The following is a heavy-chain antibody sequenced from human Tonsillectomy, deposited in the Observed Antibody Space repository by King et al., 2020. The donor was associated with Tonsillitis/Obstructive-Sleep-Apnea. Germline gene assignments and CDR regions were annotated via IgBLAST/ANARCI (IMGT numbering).Heavy chain of an antibody. Sequence: QLVQSGAEVRKPGASVKVSCKASGYTFTTYGINWVRQAPGQGLEWMGWISAYNGNTNYAQKVQGRITMTTDTSTSTAYMELRSLRSDDTAVYYCARRRDDFWSGSRFYYIDVWGKGTTVTVSS. CDR3: ARRRDDFWSGSRFYYIDV. CDR1: GYTFTTYG. D-gene: IGHD3-3*01. J-gene: IGHJ6*03. V-gene: IGHV1-18*01. CDR2: ISAYNGNT.